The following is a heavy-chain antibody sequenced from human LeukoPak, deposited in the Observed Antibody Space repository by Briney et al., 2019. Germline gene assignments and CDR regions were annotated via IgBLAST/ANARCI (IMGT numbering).Heavy chain of an antibody. D-gene: IGHD6-25*01. Sequence: SETLSLTCTVSGGSISGYYWSWVRQPAGKGLEGSGLIYTSGSSNYNPSLKSRGTLSLDTSEKQFSLKLSSVTAADTAMYYCAREDSSGWRAFDYWGQGTLITVSS. CDR1: GGSISGYY. J-gene: IGHJ4*02. CDR2: IYTSGSS. CDR3: AREDSSGWRAFDY. V-gene: IGHV4-4*07.